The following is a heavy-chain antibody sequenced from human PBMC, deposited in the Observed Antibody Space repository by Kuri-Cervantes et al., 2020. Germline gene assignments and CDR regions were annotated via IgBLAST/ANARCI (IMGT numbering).Heavy chain of an antibody. J-gene: IGHJ4*02. Sequence: ESLKISCAASGFTFSSYWMSWVRQAPGKGLEWVANIKQDGSEKYYVDSVKGRFTISRDNAKNSLYLQMNSLRAEDTAVYYCARDSSSGYPYYFDYWGQGTLVTVSS. V-gene: IGHV3-7*01. D-gene: IGHD3-22*01. CDR2: IKQDGSEK. CDR1: GFTFSSYW. CDR3: ARDSSSGYPYYFDY.